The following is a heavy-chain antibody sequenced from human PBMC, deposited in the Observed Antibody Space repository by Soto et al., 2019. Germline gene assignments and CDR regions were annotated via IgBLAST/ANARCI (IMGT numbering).Heavy chain of an antibody. V-gene: IGHV3-74*01. D-gene: IGHD2-15*01. J-gene: IGHJ4*02. CDR3: SRGGLVAAKDF. Sequence: EVKLVESGGGVVQPGGSLRLSCTASGFTFSSFWMYWVRQAPGKGPVWVAGINSDVSTITYADSVKGRFTISRDNANNTLYLQMNSRRVDDTAVYYCSRGGLVAAKDFWGQGTLVSVS. CDR2: INSDVSTI. CDR1: GFTFSSFW.